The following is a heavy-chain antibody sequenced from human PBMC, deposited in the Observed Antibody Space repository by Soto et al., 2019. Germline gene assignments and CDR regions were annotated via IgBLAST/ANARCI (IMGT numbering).Heavy chain of an antibody. V-gene: IGHV1-2*02. D-gene: IGHD2-21*01. Sequence: QVHLVQSGAELKKPAASVKISCKASGYTFSHYYMHWVRQAPGQGLEWMGWINPNSGDTNYARKFQGRVTITRDTSINTGYMELSRLTSDDTAVYYCARSVALGGGFDYWGQGTLVTVSS. CDR2: INPNSGDT. CDR1: GYTFSHYY. J-gene: IGHJ4*02. CDR3: ARSVALGGGFDY.